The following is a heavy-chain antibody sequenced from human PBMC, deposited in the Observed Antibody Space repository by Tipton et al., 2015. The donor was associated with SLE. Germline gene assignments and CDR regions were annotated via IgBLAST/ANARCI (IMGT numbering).Heavy chain of an antibody. J-gene: IGHJ4*02. V-gene: IGHV4-39*07. CDR1: GGSISSDSYF. CDR3: ASWPCSRTSCYQAHY. CDR2: INHSGST. Sequence: TLSLTCTVSGGSISSDSYFWSWIRQPPGKGLEWIGEINHSGSTNYNPSLKSRVTISVDTSKNQFSLKLSSVTAADTAVYYCASWPCSRTSCYQAHYWGQGTLVTVSS. D-gene: IGHD2-2*01.